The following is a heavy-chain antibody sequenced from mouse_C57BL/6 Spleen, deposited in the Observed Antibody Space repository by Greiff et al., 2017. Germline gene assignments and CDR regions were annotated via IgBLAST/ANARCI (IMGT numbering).Heavy chain of an antibody. Sequence: VQLQQSGAELVKPGASVKLSCTASGFNIKDYYMHWVKQRTEQGLEWIGRIDPEAGETKYAPKFQGKSTITAATSSNTAYLQLSSLTAESTAVYYCARWGGYDWAMDYWGQGTSVTVSS. CDR2: IDPEAGET. V-gene: IGHV14-2*01. D-gene: IGHD2-2*01. CDR3: ARWGGYDWAMDY. J-gene: IGHJ4*01. CDR1: GFNIKDYY.